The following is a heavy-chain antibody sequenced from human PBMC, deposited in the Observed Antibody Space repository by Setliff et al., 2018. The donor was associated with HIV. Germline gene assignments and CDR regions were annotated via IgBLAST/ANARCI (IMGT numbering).Heavy chain of an antibody. Sequence: SETLSFTCTVAGGSIRSGSYYWSWIRQHPGKGLEWIGYIYYSGSTYYNPSLKSRVTISLDTSKKQFSLKLSSVTAADTAVYYCARSVGYGSGWYNFDYWGQGTLVTVSS. V-gene: IGHV4-31*03. D-gene: IGHD6-19*01. J-gene: IGHJ4*02. CDR1: GGSIRSGSYY. CDR2: IYYSGST. CDR3: ARSVGYGSGWYNFDY.